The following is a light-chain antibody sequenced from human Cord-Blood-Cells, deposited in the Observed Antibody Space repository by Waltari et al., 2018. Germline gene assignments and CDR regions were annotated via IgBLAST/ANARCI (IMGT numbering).Light chain of an antibody. V-gene: IGLV2-8*01. CDR2: EVS. J-gene: IGLJ1*01. CDR3: SSYAGSNNYV. CDR1: SSDVGGYNY. Sequence: QSALTQPPSASGSPGQSVTISCTGTSSDVGGYNYVSWYQQHPGKAPNLMIYEVSKRPSGGPDRFSGSKSGNTASLTVSGLQAEDEADYYCSSYAGSNNYVFGTGTKVTVL.